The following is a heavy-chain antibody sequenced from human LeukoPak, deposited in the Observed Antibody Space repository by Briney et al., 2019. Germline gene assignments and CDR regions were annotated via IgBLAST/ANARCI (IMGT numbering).Heavy chain of an antibody. CDR3: AREEIVLYSSSWYEY. D-gene: IGHD6-13*01. CDR1: GGTFSSYA. Sequence: ASVSVSCKASGGTFSSYAISWVRQAPGQGLEWMGGFIPIFGTANYAQKFQGRVTITADESTSTAYMELSSLRSEDTAVYYCAREEIVLYSSSWYEYWGQGTLVTVSS. V-gene: IGHV1-69*13. CDR2: FIPIFGTA. J-gene: IGHJ4*02.